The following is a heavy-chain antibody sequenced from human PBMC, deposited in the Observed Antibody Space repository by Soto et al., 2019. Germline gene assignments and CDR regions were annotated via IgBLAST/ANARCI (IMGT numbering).Heavy chain of an antibody. CDR1: GYTFTNHG. J-gene: IGHJ4*02. CDR3: ARGGISSSEGLDY. D-gene: IGHD6-13*01. Sequence: GASVKVSCKASGYTFTNHGISWVRQAPGEGLEWMGWISPYSGDTNNAQKFQGRVTMTTDTPTNTGFMELTRLTSDDTAVYYCARGGISSSEGLDYWGQGTLVTVSS. V-gene: IGHV1-18*01. CDR2: ISPYSGDT.